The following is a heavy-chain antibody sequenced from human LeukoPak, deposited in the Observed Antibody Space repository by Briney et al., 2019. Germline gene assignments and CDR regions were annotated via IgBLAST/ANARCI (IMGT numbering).Heavy chain of an antibody. CDR2: IWYDGSNK. D-gene: IGHD3-22*01. J-gene: IGHJ4*02. V-gene: IGHV3-33*01. CDR3: ARDYDYYDSSGYYDY. CDR1: GFTFSSYG. Sequence: PGRSLRLSCAASGFTFSSYGMHWVRQAPGKGLEWVAVIWYDGSNKFYADSVKGRFTISRDNSRNTVYLEMNSLRAEDTAVYYCARDYDYYDSSGYYDYWGQGTLVTVSS.